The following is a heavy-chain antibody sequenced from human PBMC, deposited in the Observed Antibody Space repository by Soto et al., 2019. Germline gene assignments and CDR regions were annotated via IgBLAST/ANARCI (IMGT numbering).Heavy chain of an antibody. V-gene: IGHV3-30*18. CDR3: AKPGIAAAGIYYYYGMDV. CDR2: ISYDGSNK. Sequence: PGGSLRLSCAASGFTFSSYGMHWVRQAPGKGLEWVAVISYDGSNKYYADSVKGRFTISRDNSKNTLYLQMNSLRAEDTAVYYCAKPGIAAAGIYYYYGMDVWGQGTTVTV. D-gene: IGHD6-13*01. J-gene: IGHJ6*02. CDR1: GFTFSSYG.